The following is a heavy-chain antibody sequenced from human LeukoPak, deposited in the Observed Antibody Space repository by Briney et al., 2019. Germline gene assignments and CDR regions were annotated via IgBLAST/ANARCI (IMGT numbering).Heavy chain of an antibody. D-gene: IGHD5-18*01. Sequence: PSETLSLTCTVSGGSISSYYWSWIRQPPGKGLEWIGYIYYSGSTDYSPSLKSRVTISVDTSKNQFSLKLSSVTAADTAVYYCARMGYSYGYFDYWGQGTLVTVSS. CDR1: GGSISSYY. CDR2: IYYSGST. V-gene: IGHV4-59*01. J-gene: IGHJ4*02. CDR3: ARMGYSYGYFDY.